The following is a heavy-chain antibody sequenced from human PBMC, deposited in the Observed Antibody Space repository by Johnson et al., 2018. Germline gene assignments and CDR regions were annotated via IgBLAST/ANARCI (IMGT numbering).Heavy chain of an antibody. CDR2: INWNGGST. CDR1: GFTFDDYG. V-gene: IGHV3-20*04. D-gene: IGHD2-15*01. Sequence: VQLVQSGGGAVRPGGSLRPSCAASGFTFDDYGMSWVRQAPGKGLEWVSDINWNGGSTGYADAVKGRFIIARDNAKNSLYLQMNSMRAEDTALYYCATGRYCSGGSCSDPGFFQHWGQGTLVTVSS. CDR3: ATGRYCSGGSCSDPGFFQH. J-gene: IGHJ1*01.